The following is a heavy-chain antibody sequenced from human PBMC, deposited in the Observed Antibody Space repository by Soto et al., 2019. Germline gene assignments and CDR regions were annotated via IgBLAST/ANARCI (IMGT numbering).Heavy chain of an antibody. V-gene: IGHV5-51*01. J-gene: IGHJ4*02. Sequence: GESLKISCQGSGYRFTSYWIGWVRQMPGKGLEWMGIIYPGDSDTRYSPSFQGQVTISADKSISTAYLQWSSLKASDTAMYYCARPPYSGYEYTDYWGQGTLVTVSS. D-gene: IGHD5-12*01. CDR3: ARPPYSGYEYTDY. CDR2: IYPGDSDT. CDR1: GYRFTSYW.